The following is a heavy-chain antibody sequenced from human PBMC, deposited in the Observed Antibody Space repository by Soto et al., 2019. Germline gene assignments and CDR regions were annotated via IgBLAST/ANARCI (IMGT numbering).Heavy chain of an antibody. CDR1: GFTFSSYG. Sequence: GGSLRLSCASSGFTFSSYGMHLVRQAPGKGLEWVAVISYDGSNKYYADSVKGRFTISRDNSKNTLYLQMNSLRAEDTAVYYCAKDDYGDYATHYYYYGMDVWGQGTTVTVSS. J-gene: IGHJ6*02. D-gene: IGHD4-17*01. CDR2: ISYDGSNK. CDR3: AKDDYGDYATHYYYYGMDV. V-gene: IGHV3-30*18.